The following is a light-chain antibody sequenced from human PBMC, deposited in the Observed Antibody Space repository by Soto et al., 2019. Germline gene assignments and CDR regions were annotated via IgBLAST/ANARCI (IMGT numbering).Light chain of an antibody. CDR2: GAS. J-gene: IGKJ1*01. CDR3: QQYNDWPWT. Sequence: DIVMTQSPATLSVAPGERVTFSCRASQGVSRKLAWYQHKPGQAPRLLIHGASTRAPGFPARFSGSGSGTDFTLTISSRQSEDFAVYYCQQYNDWPWTFGQGTKVDIK. V-gene: IGKV3-15*01. CDR1: QGVSRK.